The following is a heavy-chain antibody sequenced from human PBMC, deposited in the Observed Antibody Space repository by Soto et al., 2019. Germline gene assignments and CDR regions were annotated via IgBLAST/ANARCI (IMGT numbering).Heavy chain of an antibody. CDR3: AKDREEFLMWVLPEGN. V-gene: IGHV3-30*18. J-gene: IGHJ4*02. CDR2: ISFAGSNR. D-gene: IGHD3-10*01. CDR1: GFTFGNYG. Sequence: QVQLVESGGGVVQPGRSLRLTCAASGFTFGNYGMHWVRQAPGKGLEWVTFISFAGSNRRYAGSVEGRFTISRDNYKNTVSLQMNSLTTDDTAVYYCAKDREEFLMWVLPEGNWGQGTLVTVS.